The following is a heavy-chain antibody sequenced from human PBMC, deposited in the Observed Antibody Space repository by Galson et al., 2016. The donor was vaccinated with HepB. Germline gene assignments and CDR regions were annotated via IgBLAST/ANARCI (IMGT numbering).Heavy chain of an antibody. CDR2: INAGNGNT. CDR1: GYTFISYA. Sequence: SVKVSCKASGYTFISYAMHWVRQAPGQRLEWMGWINAGNGNTKYSQKFQGRVTITRDTSASTAYMEVSSLRSEGTAVYYCARGTVYYYDSSGYRSYYYYGMDVWGQGTTVTVSS. J-gene: IGHJ6*02. D-gene: IGHD3-22*01. V-gene: IGHV1-3*01. CDR3: ARGTVYYYDSSGYRSYYYYGMDV.